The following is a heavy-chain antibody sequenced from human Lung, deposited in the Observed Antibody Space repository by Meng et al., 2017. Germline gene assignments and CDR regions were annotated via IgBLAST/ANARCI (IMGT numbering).Heavy chain of an antibody. Sequence: FKPLDPLSLSCVFSCVSVMYFYWSCIRQPPGKGLEWMGENNHSGTTNYNPSLESRATISVVTSQNNLSLKLSSVTAADSAVYYCARGPTTMAHDFDYWGQGTLVTVSS. CDR2: NNHSGTT. D-gene: IGHD4-11*01. V-gene: IGHV4-34*01. CDR1: CVSVMYFY. CDR3: ARGPTTMAHDFDY. J-gene: IGHJ4*02.